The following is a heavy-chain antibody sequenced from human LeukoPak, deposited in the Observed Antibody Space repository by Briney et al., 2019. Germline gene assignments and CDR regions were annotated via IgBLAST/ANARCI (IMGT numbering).Heavy chain of an antibody. CDR2: ISGSGGST. CDR3: AKQLVPAAMGSLGAYYFDY. V-gene: IGHV3-23*01. Sequence: GGSLRLSCAASGFTFSSYAMSWVRQAPGKGLEWVSAISGSGGSTYYADSVKGRFTISRDNSKNTLYLQMDSLRAEDTAVYYCAKQLVPAAMGSLGAYYFDYWGQGALVTVSS. J-gene: IGHJ4*02. D-gene: IGHD2-2*01. CDR1: GFTFSSYA.